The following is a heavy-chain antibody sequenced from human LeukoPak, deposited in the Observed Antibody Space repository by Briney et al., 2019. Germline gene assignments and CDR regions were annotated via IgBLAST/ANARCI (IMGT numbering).Heavy chain of an antibody. CDR2: ITSTSSYK. CDR3: ATLDGGNSD. V-gene: IGHV3-21*01. J-gene: IGHJ1*01. D-gene: IGHD4-23*01. Sequence: GGSLRLSCAASGFTFSIYSMNWVRQAPGKGLEWVSSITSTSSYKFYAESVKGRFTISRDNAKNSLYLQMNSLRGEDTAVYYCATLDGGNSDWGQGTLVSVSS. CDR1: GFTFSIYS.